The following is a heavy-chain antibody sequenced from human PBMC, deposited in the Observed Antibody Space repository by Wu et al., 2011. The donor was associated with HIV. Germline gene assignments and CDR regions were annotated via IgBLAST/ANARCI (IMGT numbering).Heavy chain of an antibody. CDR1: GGTFKTYA. CDR3: TRLSYYGDSGYYYFDD. CDR2: IIPLSGTA. V-gene: IGHV1-69*05. Sequence: GPEVKKPGSSVKVSCQASGGTFKTYAISWVRQAPGQGLEWMGGIIPLSGTANYAQRFQGRVTMTTDESTNTAYMELSSLRWEDTAIFYCTRLSYYGDSGYYYFDDWGQGTLVTVSS. J-gene: IGHJ4*02. D-gene: IGHD3-22*01.